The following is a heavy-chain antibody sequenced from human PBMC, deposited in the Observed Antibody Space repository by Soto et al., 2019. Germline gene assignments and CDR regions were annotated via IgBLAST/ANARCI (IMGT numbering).Heavy chain of an antibody. V-gene: IGHV4-31*03. CDR2: IYYSGST. Sequence: TLSLTCTVSCGSISSGGYYWSWIRQHPGKGLEWIGYIYYSGSTYYNPSLKSRVTISVDTSKNQFSLKLSSVTAADTAVYYCARDGDNWFDPWGQGTLVPVSS. CDR3: ARDGDNWFDP. J-gene: IGHJ5*02. D-gene: IGHD3-3*01. CDR1: CGSISSGGYY.